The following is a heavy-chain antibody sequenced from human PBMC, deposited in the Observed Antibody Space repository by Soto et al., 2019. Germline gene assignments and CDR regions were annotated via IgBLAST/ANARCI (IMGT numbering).Heavy chain of an antibody. D-gene: IGHD3-22*01. J-gene: IGHJ6*02. CDR2: IYYSGST. V-gene: IGHV4-61*01. Sequence: TSETLSLTCTVSGGSVSSGSYYWSWIRQPPGKGLEWIGYIYYSGSTNYNPSLKSRVTISVDTSKNQFSLKLSSVTAADTAVYYCARDRYYDSSGYYPYYYYGMDVWGQGTTVTVSS. CDR3: ARDRYYDSSGYYPYYYYGMDV. CDR1: GGSVSSGSYY.